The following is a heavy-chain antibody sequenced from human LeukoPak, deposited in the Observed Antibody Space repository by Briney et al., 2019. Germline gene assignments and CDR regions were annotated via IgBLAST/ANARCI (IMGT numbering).Heavy chain of an antibody. CDR1: GFTFNNAW. CDR2: IKSKTDGGTP. J-gene: IGHJ4*02. Sequence: PGGSLRLSCAASGFTFNNAWMNWVRQAPGKGLEWVGRIKSKTDGGTPDYAAPVKGRFTISRDDSKNTLFLQMNSLKTEETAVYYCTTSPWSSSSSGGPFDYWGQGTLVTVSS. D-gene: IGHD6-6*01. V-gene: IGHV3-15*07. CDR3: TTSPWSSSSSGGPFDY.